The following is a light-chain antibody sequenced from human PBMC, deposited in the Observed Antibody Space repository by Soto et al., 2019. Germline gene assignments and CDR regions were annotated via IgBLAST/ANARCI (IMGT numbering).Light chain of an antibody. J-gene: IGKJ1*01. CDR2: GAS. CDR1: QSVSNY. V-gene: IGKV3-20*01. CDR3: QQYGTFRT. Sequence: EIVLTQSPGTLSLSPGERATLSCRASQSVSNYLAWYQQKPGQAPRLLIYGASSRATGIPDRFSGSGSGTDFTLTISRLEPEVFAVYYCQQYGTFRTFGQGTKVEIK.